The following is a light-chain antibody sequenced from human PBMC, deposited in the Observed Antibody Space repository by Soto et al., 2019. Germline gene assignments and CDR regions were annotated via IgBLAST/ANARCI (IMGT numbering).Light chain of an antibody. J-gene: IGKJ5*01. Sequence: DIQMTQSPYSVSASVGDRITITCRASQDISNYLAWYQQKPGKVPKLLIYSASTLQSGVPSRFSGSGSGTDFTLTISSLQPEDVATYFCQKYNSALTFGQGTRLEIK. CDR2: SAS. CDR1: QDISNY. CDR3: QKYNSALT. V-gene: IGKV1-27*01.